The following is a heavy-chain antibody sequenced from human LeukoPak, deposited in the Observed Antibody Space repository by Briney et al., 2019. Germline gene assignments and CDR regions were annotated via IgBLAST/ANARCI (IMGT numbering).Heavy chain of an antibody. V-gene: IGHV3-21*01. CDR2: ISSSSSYI. Sequence: GGSLRLSCAASGFTFSSYSMNWVRQAPGKGLEWVSSISSSSSYIYYADSVKGRFTISRDNAKNSLYLQMNSLRAEDTAVYYCARDRADSSGYNFDYWGQGTLVTVSS. CDR1: GFTFSSYS. CDR3: ARDRADSSGYNFDY. D-gene: IGHD3-22*01. J-gene: IGHJ4*02.